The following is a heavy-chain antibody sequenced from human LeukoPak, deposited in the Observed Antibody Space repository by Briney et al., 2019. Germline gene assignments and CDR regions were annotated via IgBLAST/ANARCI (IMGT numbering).Heavy chain of an antibody. CDR1: GGSVSSSNW. CDR2: IYHSGST. CDR3: ARDSSGSGPEFDY. Sequence: SETLSLTCTVSGGSVSSSNWWSWVRQPPGKGLEWIGEIYHSGSTNYNPSLKSRVTISVDKSKNQFSLKLSSVTAADTAVYYCARDSSGSGPEFDYWGQGTLVTVSS. D-gene: IGHD3-10*01. J-gene: IGHJ4*02. V-gene: IGHV4-4*02.